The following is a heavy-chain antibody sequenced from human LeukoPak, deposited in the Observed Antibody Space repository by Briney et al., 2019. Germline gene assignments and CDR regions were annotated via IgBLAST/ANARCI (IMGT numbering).Heavy chain of an antibody. V-gene: IGHV3-48*02. D-gene: IGHD6-13*01. CDR2: ISPSSGTM. CDR3: ARAAYSSSPDY. J-gene: IGHJ4*02. CDR1: GFTFSSYS. Sequence: GGSLRLSCAASGFTFSSYSMNWVRQAPGQGLEWVSYISPSSGTMYYADSVEGRFTISRDNARNSLYLHMNSLRDEDTAVYYCARAAYSSSPDYWGQGTLVTVSS.